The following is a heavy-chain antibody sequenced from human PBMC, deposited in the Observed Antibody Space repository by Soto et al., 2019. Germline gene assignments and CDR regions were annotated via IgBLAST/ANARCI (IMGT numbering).Heavy chain of an antibody. CDR2: IYYRGST. Sequence: SETLSLTCTVSGVSVSSGSYYWSWIRQPPEKGLEWIGYIYYRGSTHYNPSLESRVTISLDTSKSQFSLKLSSVTAADTAVYFCARDRRTGTTHFYYGMDVWGQGTTVTVSS. D-gene: IGHD1-7*01. J-gene: IGHJ6*02. CDR3: ARDRRTGTTHFYYGMDV. V-gene: IGHV4-61*01. CDR1: GVSVSSGSYY.